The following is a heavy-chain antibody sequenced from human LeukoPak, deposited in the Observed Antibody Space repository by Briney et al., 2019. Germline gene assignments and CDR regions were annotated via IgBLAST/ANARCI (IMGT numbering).Heavy chain of an antibody. V-gene: IGHV3-30-3*01. CDR2: ISYDGSNK. CDR3: AREENSGSYLSYYYYGMDV. CDR1: GFTFSSYA. Sequence: GRSLRLSCAASGFTFSSYAMHWVRQAPGKGLEWVAVISYDGSNKYYADSVKGRFTISRDNSKNTLYLQMNGLRAEDTAVYYCAREENSGSYLSYYYYGMDVWGQGTTVTVSS. J-gene: IGHJ6*02. D-gene: IGHD1-26*01.